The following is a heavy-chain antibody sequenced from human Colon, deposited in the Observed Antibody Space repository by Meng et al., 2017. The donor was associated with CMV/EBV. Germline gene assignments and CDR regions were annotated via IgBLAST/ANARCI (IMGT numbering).Heavy chain of an antibody. CDR1: GYTFTNYG. Sequence: QVQLVQSGAEVKKPGASVKVSCKASGYTFTNYGISWVRQAPGQGLEWTGWISAYTGDTYYAQKFQGRVTMTTDTSTSTAYMELRSLRSDDTAVYYCVRESQSGSYIYLQHWGQGTLVTVSS. D-gene: IGHD1-26*01. J-gene: IGHJ1*01. CDR2: ISAYTGDT. CDR3: VRESQSGSYIYLQH. V-gene: IGHV1-18*01.